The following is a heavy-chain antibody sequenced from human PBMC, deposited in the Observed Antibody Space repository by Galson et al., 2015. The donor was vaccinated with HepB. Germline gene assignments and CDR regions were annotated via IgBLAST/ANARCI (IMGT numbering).Heavy chain of an antibody. D-gene: IGHD3-10*01. Sequence: SLRLSCAASGFTFSSYGMHWVRQAPGKGLEWVAVIWYDGSNKYYADSVKGRFTISRDNFKNTLYLQMNSLRAEDTAVYYCARDSYGSGRGSWDYWGQGTLVTVSS. V-gene: IGHV3-33*01. CDR3: ARDSYGSGRGSWDY. CDR1: GFTFSSYG. J-gene: IGHJ4*02. CDR2: IWYDGSNK.